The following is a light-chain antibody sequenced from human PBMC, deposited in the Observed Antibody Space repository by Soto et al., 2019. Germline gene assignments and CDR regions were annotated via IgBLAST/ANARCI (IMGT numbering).Light chain of an antibody. V-gene: IGKV1-27*01. CDR2: DAS. CDR3: QKYNSAPPTWT. Sequence: DIQMTQSPSTLSASVGDRVTITCRASQSISSWLAWYQQKPGKAPKLLIYDASSLQSGVPSRFSGSGSGTDFTLTISSLQPEDVATYYCQKYNSAPPTWTFGQGTKVDIK. CDR1: QSISSW. J-gene: IGKJ1*01.